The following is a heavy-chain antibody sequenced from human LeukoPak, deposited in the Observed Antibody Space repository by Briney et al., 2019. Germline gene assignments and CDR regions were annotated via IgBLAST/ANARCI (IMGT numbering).Heavy chain of an antibody. CDR1: GYTFTDYV. V-gene: IGHV1-3*04. Sequence: GASVKVSCKASGYTFTDYVIHWVRQAPGQRLEWMGWISTGSANRKYSQKFQGRVTFTRDTSASIVYIDLSSLRSEDTALYYCARNRGSYLVPYWGQGTLVTVSS. CDR3: ARNRGSYLVPY. CDR2: ISTGSANR. D-gene: IGHD1-26*01. J-gene: IGHJ4*02.